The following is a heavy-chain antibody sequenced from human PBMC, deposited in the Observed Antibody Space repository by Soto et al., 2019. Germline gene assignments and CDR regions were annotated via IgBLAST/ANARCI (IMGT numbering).Heavy chain of an antibody. CDR3: TTEQFLEWLLGDYLDY. CDR1: GFTFSNAW. Sequence: EVQLVESGGGLVKPGGSFRLSCAASGFTFSNAWMSWVRQAQGKGLEWVGRIKSKTDCGTTDYAAPVKGRFTISRDDSKNTLYLQMNSLKTEDTAVYYCTTEQFLEWLLGDYLDYWGQGTLVTVSS. D-gene: IGHD3-3*01. CDR2: IKSKTDCGTT. V-gene: IGHV3-15*01. J-gene: IGHJ4*02.